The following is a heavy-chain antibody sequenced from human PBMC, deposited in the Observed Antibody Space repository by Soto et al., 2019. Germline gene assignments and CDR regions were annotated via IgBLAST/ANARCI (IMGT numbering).Heavy chain of an antibody. CDR2: ISAYNGNT. J-gene: IGHJ6*03. D-gene: IGHD3-9*01. CDR3: ARVPTYYDILTGYYTRGYYYYYMDV. Sequence: ASVKVSCKASGYTFTSYGISWVRQAPGQGLEWMGWISAYNGNTNYAQKLQGRVTMTTDTSTSTAYMELRSLRSDDTAVYYCARVPTYYDILTGYYTRGYYYYYMDVWGKGTTVTVSS. CDR1: GYTFTSYG. V-gene: IGHV1-18*01.